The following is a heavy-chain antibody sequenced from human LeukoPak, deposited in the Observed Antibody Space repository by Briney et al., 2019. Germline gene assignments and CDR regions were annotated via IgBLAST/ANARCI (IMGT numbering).Heavy chain of an antibody. V-gene: IGHV3-53*01. Sequence: GGSLRLSCAASGFTVSSNYMSWVRQAPGKGLEWVSIIDSGGTTYYAGSVKGRFTISRDHSKNSLYLQMNSLRAEDTAVYYCARDSPLAGVDPWGQGTLVTVSS. CDR2: IDSGGTT. D-gene: IGHD3-10*01. J-gene: IGHJ5*02. CDR3: ARDSPLAGVDP. CDR1: GFTVSSNY.